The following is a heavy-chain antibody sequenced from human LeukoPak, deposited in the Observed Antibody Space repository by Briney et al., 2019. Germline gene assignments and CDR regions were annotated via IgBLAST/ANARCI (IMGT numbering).Heavy chain of an antibody. D-gene: IGHD4/OR15-4a*01. CDR3: ARVVLLPAAGRGSVTSIDY. V-gene: IGHV1-18*01. J-gene: IGHJ4*02. Sequence: GASVKVSCKASGYTFTSYGISWVRQAPGQGLEWMGWISAYNGNTNYAQKLQGRVTMTTDTSTSTAYMELRSLRSDDTAVYYCARVVLLPAAGRGSVTSIDYWGQGTLVTVSS. CDR1: GYTFTSYG. CDR2: ISAYNGNT.